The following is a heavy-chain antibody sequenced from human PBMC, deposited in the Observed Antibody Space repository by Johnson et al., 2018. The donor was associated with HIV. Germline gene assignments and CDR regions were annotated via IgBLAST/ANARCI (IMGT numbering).Heavy chain of an antibody. CDR1: GFTFSNHA. Sequence: VQLVESGGGVVQPGRSLRLSCAASGFTFSNHALHWVSQAPGKGLEWVASISYDGSYKYYADSVKGRFTISRDNSKNTMSLQMNSPRVEDTAVYYCARVRGGRENAFDIWGQGTMVTVSS. J-gene: IGHJ3*02. CDR2: ISYDGSYK. CDR3: ARVRGGRENAFDI. D-gene: IGHD1-26*01. V-gene: IGHV3-30*04.